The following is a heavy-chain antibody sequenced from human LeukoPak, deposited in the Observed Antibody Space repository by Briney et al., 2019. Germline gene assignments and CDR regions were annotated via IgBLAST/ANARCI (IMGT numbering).Heavy chain of an antibody. V-gene: IGHV4-59*08. CDR1: GGSISSFY. D-gene: IGHD6-13*01. Sequence: SETLSLTCTVSGGSISSFYCSWIRQPPGKGLEWIGYISYSGSTNYNPSLKSRVTISVDMSKNQYSLKLSSVTAADTATYYCARGIPAAGNRHFDFWGQGTLIIVSS. J-gene: IGHJ4*02. CDR3: ARGIPAAGNRHFDF. CDR2: ISYSGST.